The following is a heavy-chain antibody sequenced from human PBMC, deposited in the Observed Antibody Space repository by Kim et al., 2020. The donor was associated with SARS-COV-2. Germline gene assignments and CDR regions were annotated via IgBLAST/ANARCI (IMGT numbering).Heavy chain of an antibody. CDR2: IDPSDSYT. CDR3: ARGYCSGGSCFSNFDY. CDR1: GYSFTSYW. D-gene: IGHD2-15*01. Sequence: GESLKISCKGSGYSFTSYWISWVRQMPGKGLEWMGRIDPSDSYTNYSPSFQGHVTISADKSISTAYLQWSSLKASDTAMYYCARGYCSGGSCFSNFDYWGQGTLVTVSS. V-gene: IGHV5-10-1*01. J-gene: IGHJ4*02.